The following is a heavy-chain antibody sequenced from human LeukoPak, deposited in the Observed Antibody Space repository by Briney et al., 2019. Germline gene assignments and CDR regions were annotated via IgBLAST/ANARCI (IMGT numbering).Heavy chain of an antibody. J-gene: IGHJ3*02. CDR3: ARDADYGGSPDAFDI. Sequence: NPGGSLRLSCAASGFTFSSYSMNWVRQAPGKGLEWVSSISSSSSYIYYADSVKGRFTISRDNAKNSLYLQMNSLRAEDTAVYYCARDADYGGSPDAFDIWGRGTIVTVSS. CDR2: ISSSSSYI. V-gene: IGHV3-21*04. CDR1: GFTFSSYS. D-gene: IGHD4-23*01.